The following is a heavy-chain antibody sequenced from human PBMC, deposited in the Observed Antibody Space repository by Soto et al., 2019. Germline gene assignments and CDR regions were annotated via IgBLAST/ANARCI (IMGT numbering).Heavy chain of an antibody. D-gene: IGHD2-8*01. CDR2: IDTNGDT. CDR3: ARGTVYYCPNDKCGFVFDH. J-gene: IGHJ4*02. V-gene: IGHV4-31*03. CDR1: GDSLRRGFHH. Sequence: QVQLQESGSGLLKPSQTLSLDCSVSGDSLRRGFHHWSWIRQTPGKGLQLIGYIDTNGDTHYDPSLRNRLNMSIVTTESRFSLKVTSVTAADTAVYYCARGTVYYCPNDKCGFVFDHWGQGAVVTVTS.